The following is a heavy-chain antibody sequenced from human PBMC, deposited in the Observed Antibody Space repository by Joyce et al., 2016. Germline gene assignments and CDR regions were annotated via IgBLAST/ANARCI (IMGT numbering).Heavy chain of an antibody. CDR3: ARVWMVVVTQSHAFDI. V-gene: IGHV4-39*07. J-gene: IGHJ3*02. CDR1: GGSIRSTSYF. CDR2: IYYSGTT. D-gene: IGHD3-22*01. Sequence: QLQLRESGPGLVKPSETLSLTCTVSGGSIRSTSYFWAWIRQPPGKGLEWIGNIYYSGTTYYNQSLRSRITISVDTSKSHFSLRLSSVTAADTAIYYCARVWMVVVTQSHAFDIWGQGTMVAVSS.